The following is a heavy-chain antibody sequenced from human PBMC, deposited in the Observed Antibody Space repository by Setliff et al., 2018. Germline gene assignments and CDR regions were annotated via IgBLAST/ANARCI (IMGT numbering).Heavy chain of an antibody. D-gene: IGHD2-8*01. CDR2: IHVSGGST. CDR3: AKDYEWRRPGAFDI. J-gene: IGHJ3*02. Sequence: PGGSLRLSCVASTFTFSKYAVTWVRQAPGKGLEWVSSIHVSGGSTYYADSVKGRFTISRDNSKNTLYLQMNSLRAEDTAVYYCAKDYEWRRPGAFDIWGQGTMVTVSS. CDR1: TFTFSKYA. V-gene: IGHV3-23*01.